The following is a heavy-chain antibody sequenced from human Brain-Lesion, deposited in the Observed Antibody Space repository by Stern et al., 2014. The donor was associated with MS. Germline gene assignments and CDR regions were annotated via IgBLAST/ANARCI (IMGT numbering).Heavy chain of an antibody. J-gene: IGHJ4*02. CDR2: ITGSGDIT. D-gene: IGHD3-10*01. V-gene: IGHV3-11*01. CDR3: VKNHYGLDY. Sequence: VQLVQSGGGLVKPGGSLRLSCAASGFRFSDYYMAWVRQAPGKGLEWVSYITGSGDITNYADSVKGRFTISRDNAKNSLHLQMNSLRAEDTAVYYRVKNHYGLDYWGQGALVTVSS. CDR1: GFRFSDYY.